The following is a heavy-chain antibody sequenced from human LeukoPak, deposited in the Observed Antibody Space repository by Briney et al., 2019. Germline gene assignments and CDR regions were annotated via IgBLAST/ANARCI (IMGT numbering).Heavy chain of an antibody. CDR1: GFTFSSYA. Sequence: GGSLRLSCSASGFTFSSYAMHWVRQAPGKGLEYVSAISSNGGSTYYANSVKGRFAISRDNSKNTLYLQMNSLRAEYTAVYYCAKAFSRSRIVGAKIASENWGQGTLVTVSS. CDR2: ISSNGGST. J-gene: IGHJ4*02. D-gene: IGHD1-26*01. V-gene: IGHV3-64*01. CDR3: AKAFSRSRIVGAKIASEN.